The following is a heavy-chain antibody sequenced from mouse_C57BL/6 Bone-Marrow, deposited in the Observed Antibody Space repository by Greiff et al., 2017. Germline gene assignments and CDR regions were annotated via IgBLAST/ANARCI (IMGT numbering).Heavy chain of an antibody. CDR3: ARGHYGSSFPFAY. CDR1: GFTFSSYA. J-gene: IGHJ3*01. V-gene: IGHV5-4*01. CDR2: ISDGGSYT. Sequence: EVQLQESGGGLVKPGGSLKLSCAASGFTFSSYAMSWVRQTPEKRLEWVATISDGGSYTYYPDNVKGRFTISRDNAKNNLYLQMSHLKSEDTAMYYCARGHYGSSFPFAYWGQGTLVTVSA. D-gene: IGHD1-1*01.